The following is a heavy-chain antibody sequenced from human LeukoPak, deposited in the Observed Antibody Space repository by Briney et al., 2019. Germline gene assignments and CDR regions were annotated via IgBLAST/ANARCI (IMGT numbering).Heavy chain of an antibody. CDR2: IYTSGST. J-gene: IGHJ4*02. CDR3: ARDITYGSGSYYNEYYFDY. V-gene: IGHV4-38-2*01. Sequence: PSETLSLTCAVSGYSISSGYYWGWIRQPPGKGLEWIGRIYTSGSTNYNPSLKSRVTMSVDTSKNQFSLKLSSVTAADTAVYYCARDITYGSGSYYNEYYFDYWGQGTLVTVSS. D-gene: IGHD3-10*01. CDR1: GYSISSGYY.